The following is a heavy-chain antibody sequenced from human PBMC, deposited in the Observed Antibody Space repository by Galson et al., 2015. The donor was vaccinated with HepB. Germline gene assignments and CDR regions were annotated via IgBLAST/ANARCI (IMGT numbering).Heavy chain of an antibody. Sequence: SVKVSCKASGGTFSSYAISWVRQAPGQGLEWMGGIIPIFGTANYAQKFQGRGTITADESTSTAYMELNSLRFEDTAVSYCARGGYSSSWAYFDYWGQGTLVTVSS. CDR1: GGTFSSYA. CDR2: IIPIFGTA. D-gene: IGHD6-13*01. V-gene: IGHV1-69*13. J-gene: IGHJ4*02. CDR3: ARGGYSSSWAYFDY.